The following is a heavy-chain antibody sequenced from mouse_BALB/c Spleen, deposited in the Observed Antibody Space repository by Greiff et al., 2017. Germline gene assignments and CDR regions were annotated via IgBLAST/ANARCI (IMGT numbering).Heavy chain of an antibody. CDR3: ARDRVDSSFYYAMDY. D-gene: IGHD1-1*01. CDR1: GFTFSSFG. Sequence: EVNVVESGGGLVQPGGSRKLSCAASGFTFSSFGMHWVRQAPEKGLEWVAYISSGSSTIYYADTVKGRFTISRDNPKNTLFLQMTSLRSEDTAMYYCARDRVDSSFYYAMDYWGQGTSVTVSS. J-gene: IGHJ4*01. CDR2: ISSGSSTI. V-gene: IGHV5-17*02.